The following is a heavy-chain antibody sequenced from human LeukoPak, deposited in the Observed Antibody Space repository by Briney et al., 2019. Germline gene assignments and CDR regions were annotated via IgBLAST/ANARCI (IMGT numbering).Heavy chain of an antibody. CDR3: AGGTGFIIKD. J-gene: IGHJ4*02. CDR2: IKQDGSEK. V-gene: IGHV3-7*03. Sequence: QPGGSLRLSCAASGFTFSLYWMNWVRRAPGKGLEWVANIKQDGSEKNYVDSVKGRFTISRDNAKHSLYLQMNNLRVEDTAMYYCAGGTGFIIKDWGQGTLVTVSS. D-gene: IGHD3-9*01. CDR1: GFTFSLYW.